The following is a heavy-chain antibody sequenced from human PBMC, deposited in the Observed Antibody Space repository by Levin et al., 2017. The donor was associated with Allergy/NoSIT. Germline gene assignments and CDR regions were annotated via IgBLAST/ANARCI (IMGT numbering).Heavy chain of an antibody. V-gene: IGHV3-30*18. D-gene: IGHD1-26*01. CDR1: GFTFSSYG. J-gene: IGHJ4*02. CDR2: ISYDGSNK. CDR3: AKSEYEVGASIDY. Sequence: GGSLRLSCAASGFTFSSYGMHWVRQAPGKGLEWVAVISYDGSNKYYADSVKGRFTISRDNSKNTLYLQMNSLRAEDTAVYYCAKSEYEVGASIDYWGQGTLVTVSS.